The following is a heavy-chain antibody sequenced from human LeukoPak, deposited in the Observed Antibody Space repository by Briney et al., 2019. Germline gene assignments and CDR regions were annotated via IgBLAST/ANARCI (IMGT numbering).Heavy chain of an antibody. J-gene: IGHJ4*02. Sequence: SETLSLTCTVSGXSISSGDYYWSWIRQPPGKGLELIGEINHSGSTNYNPSLKSRVTISVDTSKNQFSLKLSSVTAADTAVYYCARVRFGEFDYWGQGTLVTVSS. D-gene: IGHD3-10*01. V-gene: IGHV4-39*07. CDR3: ARVRFGEFDY. CDR1: GXSISSGDYY. CDR2: INHSGST.